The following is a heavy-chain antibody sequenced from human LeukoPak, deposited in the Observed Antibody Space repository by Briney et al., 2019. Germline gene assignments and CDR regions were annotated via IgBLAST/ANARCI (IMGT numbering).Heavy chain of an antibody. J-gene: IGHJ5*02. Sequence: GASVKVSCKASAYTFANYAISWLRQAPGQGLEWMGWISVSNGNTNYAQKLQGRVTITADESTSTAYMELSSLRSEDTAVYYCARDLGATSGHNWFDPWGQGTLVTVSS. D-gene: IGHD3-16*01. V-gene: IGHV1-18*01. CDR1: AYTFANYA. CDR2: ISVSNGNT. CDR3: ARDLGATSGHNWFDP.